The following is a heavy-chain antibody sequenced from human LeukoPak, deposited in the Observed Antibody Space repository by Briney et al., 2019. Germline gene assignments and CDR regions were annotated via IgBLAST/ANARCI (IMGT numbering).Heavy chain of an antibody. CDR2: IWDDGDNK. CDR1: GFTLSFYG. CDR3: ARSLGPDVNYYYGMDV. Sequence: GGSLRLSCAASGFTLSFYGMHWVRQAPGNGLEWVAVIWDDGDNKYYGDSVKGRFTISSDNSKDTLYLQLNSLRAEDTAVYYCARSLGPDVNYYYGMDVWGQGTTVTVSS. V-gene: IGHV3-33*01. J-gene: IGHJ6*02.